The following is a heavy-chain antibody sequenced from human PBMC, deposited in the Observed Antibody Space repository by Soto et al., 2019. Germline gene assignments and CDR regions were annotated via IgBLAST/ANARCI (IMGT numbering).Heavy chain of an antibody. CDR2: IYYSGST. Sequence: SSETLSLTCTVSGGSISSYYWSWIRQPPGKGLEWIGYIYYSGSTNYNPSLKSRVTISVDTSKNQFSLKLSSVTAADTAVYYCARKVGATTPFDYWGQGTLVTVS. CDR3: ARKVGATTPFDY. J-gene: IGHJ4*02. CDR1: GGSISSYY. V-gene: IGHV4-59*01. D-gene: IGHD1-26*01.